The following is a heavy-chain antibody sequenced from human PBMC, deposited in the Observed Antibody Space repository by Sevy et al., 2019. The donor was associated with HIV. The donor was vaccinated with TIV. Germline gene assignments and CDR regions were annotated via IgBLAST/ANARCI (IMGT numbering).Heavy chain of an antibody. Sequence: SETLSLTCAVSGGSISSSNWWSWVRQPPGKGLERIGEIYHSGSTNYNPSLKSRVTISVDKSKNQFSLKLSSVTAADTAVYYSAREYSSSWYDYWGQGTLVTVSS. V-gene: IGHV4-4*02. J-gene: IGHJ4*02. CDR3: AREYSSSWYDY. D-gene: IGHD6-13*01. CDR1: GGSISSSNW. CDR2: IYHSGST.